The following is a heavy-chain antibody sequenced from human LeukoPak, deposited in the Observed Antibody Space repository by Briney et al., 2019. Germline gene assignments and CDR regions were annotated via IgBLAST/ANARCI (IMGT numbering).Heavy chain of an antibody. J-gene: IGHJ4*02. CDR2: IYSGGST. Sequence: PGGSLRLSCAASGFTVSSNYMSWVRQAPGKGLEWVSVIYSGGSTYYADSVKGRFTISRDNAKNSLYLQMNSLRAEDTAVYYCARVGDIVVVPAAPIDYWGQGTLVTVSS. D-gene: IGHD2-2*01. CDR1: GFTVSSNY. V-gene: IGHV3-66*01. CDR3: ARVGDIVVVPAAPIDY.